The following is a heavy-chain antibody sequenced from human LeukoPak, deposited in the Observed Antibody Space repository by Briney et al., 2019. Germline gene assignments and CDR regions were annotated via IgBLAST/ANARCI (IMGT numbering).Heavy chain of an antibody. CDR2: ISTYSGNT. Sequence: ASAKVSCKASGNTFTSYTISWVRQAPGQGLEWMGWISTYSGNTNYVQKLQGRVTMTTDISTSTAYMELRSLRSNDTAVYYCARYLGRQSAFDIWGQGTMVTVSS. CDR1: GNTFTSYT. J-gene: IGHJ3*02. V-gene: IGHV1-18*01. CDR3: ARYLGRQSAFDI. D-gene: IGHD3-9*01.